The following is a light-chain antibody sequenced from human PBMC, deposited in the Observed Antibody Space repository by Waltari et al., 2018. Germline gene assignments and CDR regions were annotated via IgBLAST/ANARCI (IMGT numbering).Light chain of an antibody. CDR1: SSDVWSYNL. CDR2: EGS. CDR3: CSYAGSSTFV. V-gene: IGLV2-23*03. J-gene: IGLJ2*01. Sequence: QSALTQPAAVSGAPGQSITISCTGTSSDVWSYNLVSWYQQHPGKAPKLKIYEGSKRPPGVSKRFSGSNSGHTASLTIPGPQAEDEADYYCCSYAGSSTFVFGGGTKLTVL.